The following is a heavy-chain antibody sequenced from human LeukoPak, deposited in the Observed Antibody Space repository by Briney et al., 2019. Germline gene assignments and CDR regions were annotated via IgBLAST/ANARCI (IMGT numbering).Heavy chain of an antibody. CDR2: ISSSSSYI. CDR1: GFTFSSYS. D-gene: IGHD2-21*02. J-gene: IGHJ3*02. Sequence: GGSLRLSCAASGFTFSSYSMNWVRQAPGKGLEWVSSISSSSSYIYYADSVKGLFTISRDNAKNSLYLQMNSLRAEDTAVYYCARDGGDSQRAFDIWGQGTMVTVSS. CDR3: ARDGGDSQRAFDI. V-gene: IGHV3-21*01.